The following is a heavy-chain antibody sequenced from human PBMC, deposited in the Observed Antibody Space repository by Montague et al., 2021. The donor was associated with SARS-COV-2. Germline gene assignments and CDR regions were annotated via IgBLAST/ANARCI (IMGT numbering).Heavy chain of an antibody. CDR2: IYYSEST. D-gene: IGHD4-23*01. J-gene: IGHJ3*02. V-gene: IGHV4-59*01. CDR1: GGSISSYS. CDR3: ARWGLYGGNPGDGAFDI. Sequence: SETLSLTCTVSGGSISSYSWSWIRQPPGKGLEWIGYIYYSESTNYNPSLKIRFTISVDTSKNQFSLKLSSVTAADTAVYYCARWGLYGGNPGDGAFDIWGQGTMVTVSS.